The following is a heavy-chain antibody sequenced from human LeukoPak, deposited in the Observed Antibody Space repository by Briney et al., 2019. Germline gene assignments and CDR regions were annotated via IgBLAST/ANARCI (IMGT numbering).Heavy chain of an antibody. CDR2: IFHTGDT. Sequence: SETLSLTCTVSGVSITDYYWSWIRQPPGKGLEWIAYIFHTGDTRYNPSLKSRITISLDTSKNQFSLKLNSVTAADLAVYYCARHPLRGGFDYWGQGTLVTVSS. J-gene: IGHJ4*02. CDR1: GVSITDYY. CDR3: ARHPLRGGFDY. V-gene: IGHV4-59*08.